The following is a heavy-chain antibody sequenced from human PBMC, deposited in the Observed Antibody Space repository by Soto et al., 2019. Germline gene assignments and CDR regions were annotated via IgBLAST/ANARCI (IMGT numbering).Heavy chain of an antibody. CDR3: AADVAPTDPQKWVSP. D-gene: IGHD1-1*01. CDR2: IIPILGIA. CDR1: GGTFSSYT. Sequence: ASVKVSCKASGGTFSSYTISWVRQAPGQGLEWMGRIIPILGIANYAQKFQGRVTITADKSTSTAYMELSSLISEDTALYFCAADVAPTDPQKWVSPWGQGTQVTVSS. V-gene: IGHV1-69*02. J-gene: IGHJ5*02.